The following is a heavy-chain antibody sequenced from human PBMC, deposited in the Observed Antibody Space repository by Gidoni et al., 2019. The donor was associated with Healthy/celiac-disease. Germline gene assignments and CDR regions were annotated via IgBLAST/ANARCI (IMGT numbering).Heavy chain of an antibody. CDR2: ISYDGSKK. D-gene: IGHD4-4*01. Sequence: QVQLVESGGGVVQPGRSLRLSCAASGFTVSSYGMHWVRQAPGKGLEWVAFISYDGSKKSYADSVKGRFTSSRDNSKNTLYLQMNSLRAEDTAVYYCAKCYSNYDVCNFDYWGQGTLVTVSS. CDR3: AKCYSNYDVCNFDY. V-gene: IGHV3-30*18. J-gene: IGHJ4*02. CDR1: GFTVSSYG.